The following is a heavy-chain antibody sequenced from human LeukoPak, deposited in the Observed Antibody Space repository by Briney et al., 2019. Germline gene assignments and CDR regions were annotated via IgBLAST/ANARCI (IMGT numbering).Heavy chain of an antibody. CDR3: ARGYYDTRGSAFDI. V-gene: IGHV1-46*01. CDR1: GYTFSSYY. Sequence: VASVKVSCKASGYTFSSYYMHWVRQAPGQGLEWMGIINPSGGGTSYAQKFQGRVTMTGDTSTSTVYMDLSSLRSGDTAMYYCARGYYDTRGSAFDIWGQGTMVTVSS. CDR2: INPSGGGT. J-gene: IGHJ3*02. D-gene: IGHD3-22*01.